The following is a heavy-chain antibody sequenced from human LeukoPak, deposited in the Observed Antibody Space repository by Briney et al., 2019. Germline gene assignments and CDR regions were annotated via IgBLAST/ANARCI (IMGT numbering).Heavy chain of an antibody. CDR3: ARGGSTTVVSFDY. Sequence: SQTLSLTCTVSGGSISSSGYSWTWIRQPPGKGLEWIGCIYHSGSTFYNPSLKSRVTISIDRSKNQFSLKLTSVTAADTAVYYCARGGSTTVVSFDYWGQGTLVTVS. V-gene: IGHV4-30-2*01. CDR2: IYHSGST. J-gene: IGHJ4*02. D-gene: IGHD4-23*01. CDR1: GGSISSSGYS.